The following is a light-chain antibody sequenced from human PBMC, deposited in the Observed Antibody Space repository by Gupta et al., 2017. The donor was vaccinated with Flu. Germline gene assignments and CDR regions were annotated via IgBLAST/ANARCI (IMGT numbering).Light chain of an antibody. CDR2: AAS. CDR3: QNDNSAPPA. CDR1: QDVGSY. V-gene: IGKV1-27*01. Sequence: PSSLSASIGDRVTISCRASQDVGSYLAWYQQKAGSRPRLLIYAASSTQSGVPSRFNASGFGTTFTLIITSLQPEDVATYYCQNDNSAPPAFGGGTKVEIK. J-gene: IGKJ4*01.